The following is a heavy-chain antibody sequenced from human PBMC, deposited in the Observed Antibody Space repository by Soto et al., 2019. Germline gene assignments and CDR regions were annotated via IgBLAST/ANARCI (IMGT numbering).Heavy chain of an antibody. CDR1: GGSISSSSYY. CDR3: ARLRITSIARYYGMDV. CDR2: IYYSGST. J-gene: IGHJ6*02. V-gene: IGHV4-39*01. Sequence: SETLSLTCTVSGGSISSSSYYWGWIRQPPGKGLEWIGSIYYSGSTYYNPSLKSRVTISVDTSKNQFSLKLSSVTAADTAVYYCARLRITSIARYYGMDVWGQGTTVTVSS. D-gene: IGHD6-6*01.